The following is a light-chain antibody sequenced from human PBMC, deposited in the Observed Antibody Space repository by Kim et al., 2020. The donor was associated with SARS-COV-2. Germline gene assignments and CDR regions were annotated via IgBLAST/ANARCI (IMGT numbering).Light chain of an antibody. CDR2: RDS. Sequence: VSVALGQTARITCGGNNIGSKNVHWYQQKPGQAPVLVIYRDSNRPSGIPERFSGSNSGNTATLTISRAQAGDEADYYCQVWDNNWVFGGGTQLTVL. CDR1: NIGSKN. CDR3: QVWDNNWV. J-gene: IGLJ3*02. V-gene: IGLV3-9*01.